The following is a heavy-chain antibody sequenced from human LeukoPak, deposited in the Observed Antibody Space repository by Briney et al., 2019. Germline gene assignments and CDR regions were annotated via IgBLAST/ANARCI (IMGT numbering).Heavy chain of an antibody. J-gene: IGHJ4*02. CDR3: AKGSYYYDSSGYHYYFDY. CDR1: GFTFSSHA. D-gene: IGHD3-22*01. V-gene: IGHV3-23*01. CDR2: ISGSGGTT. Sequence: PGGSLRLSCAASGFTFSSHAMSWVRQAPGKGLEWVSAISGSGGTTYYADSVKGRFTISRDNSKNTLYLQMNSLRAEDTAVYYCAKGSYYYDSSGYHYYFDYWGQGTLVTVSS.